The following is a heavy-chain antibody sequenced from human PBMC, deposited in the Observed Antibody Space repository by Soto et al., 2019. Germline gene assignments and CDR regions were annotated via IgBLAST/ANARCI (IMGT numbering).Heavy chain of an antibody. V-gene: IGHV3-23*01. D-gene: IGHD3-10*02. CDR3: AKSFFFQAEDGIRDVRSVSAFLLNRSSDL. Sequence: PGKGLEWVSAISGSGGSTYYADSVKGRFAISRDNSKNTLYLQMNSLRAEDTAVYYCAKSFFFQAEDGIRDVRSVSAFLLNRSSDL. J-gene: IGHJ2*01. CDR2: ISGSGGST.